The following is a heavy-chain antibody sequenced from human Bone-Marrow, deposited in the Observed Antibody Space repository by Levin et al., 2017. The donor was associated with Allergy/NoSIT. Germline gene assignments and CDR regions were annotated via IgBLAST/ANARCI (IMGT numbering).Heavy chain of an antibody. Sequence: SETLSLTCTVSGGSVSSGSYYWSWIRQPPGKGLEWIGYIYYSGSTNYNPSLKSRVTISVDTSKNQFSLKLSSVTAADTAVYYCARDLLQDYYYYGMDVWGQGTTVTVSS. V-gene: IGHV4-61*01. CDR1: GGSVSSGSYY. D-gene: IGHD4-11*01. CDR3: ARDLLQDYYYYGMDV. CDR2: IYYSGST. J-gene: IGHJ6*02.